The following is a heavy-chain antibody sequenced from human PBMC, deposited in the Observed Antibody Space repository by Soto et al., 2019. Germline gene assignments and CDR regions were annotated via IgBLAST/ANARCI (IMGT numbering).Heavy chain of an antibody. CDR2: INPSGGST. CDR1: GYTFTSYY. V-gene: IGHV1-46*01. D-gene: IGHD1-1*01. CDR3: ARGTGSDILWFDP. Sequence: GSSVKSCKASGYTFTSYYIHWVRHAPGQGLEWMGIINPSGGSTSYAQKFQGRVTMTRDTSTSTVYMELSSLRSEDTAVYYCARGTGSDILWFDPWGQGTLVTVSS. J-gene: IGHJ5*02.